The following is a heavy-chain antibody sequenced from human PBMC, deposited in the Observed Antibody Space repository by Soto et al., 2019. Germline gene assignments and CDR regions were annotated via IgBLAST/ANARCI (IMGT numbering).Heavy chain of an antibody. D-gene: IGHD2-2*01. J-gene: IGHJ6*02. V-gene: IGHV1-18*04. CDR2: ISAYNGNT. CDR1: GYTFTSYG. CDR3: ERDPSRVVVPAATTPYYYYYGMDV. Sequence: ASVEVSCKASGYTFTSYGMSWVRQAPGQGLEWMGWISAYNGNTNYAQKLQGRVTMTTDTSTSTAYMELRSLRSDDTAVYYCERDPSRVVVPAATTPYYYYYGMDVWGQGTPMTV.